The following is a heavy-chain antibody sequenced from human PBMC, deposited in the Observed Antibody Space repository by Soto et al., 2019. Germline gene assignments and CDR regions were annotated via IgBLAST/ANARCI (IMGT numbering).Heavy chain of an antibody. CDR3: ASWGPRGY. CDR2: ISSSSSYI. CDR1: GFTFSSYS. V-gene: IGHV3-21*01. J-gene: IGHJ4*02. Sequence: PVGSLSLSCAASGFTFSSYSMNWVRQAPGKGLEWVSSISSSSSYIYYADSVKGRFTISRDNAKNSLYLQMNSLRAEDTAVYYCASWGPRGYWGQGTLVTVSS. D-gene: IGHD3-16*01.